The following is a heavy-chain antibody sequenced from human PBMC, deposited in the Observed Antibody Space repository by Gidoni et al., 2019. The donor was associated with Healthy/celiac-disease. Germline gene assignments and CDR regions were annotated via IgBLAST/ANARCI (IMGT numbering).Heavy chain of an antibody. CDR2: IGTAGDT. CDR1: GFTFSSYD. D-gene: IGHD2-15*01. J-gene: IGHJ2*01. Sequence: EVQLVESGGGLVQPGGSLRLSCAASGFTFSSYDMHWVRQATGKGLEWVSAIGTAGDTYYPGSVKGRFTISRENAKNPLYLQMNSLRAGDTAVYYCARGGGSWRHWYFDLWGRGTLVTVSS. CDR3: ARGGGSWRHWYFDL. V-gene: IGHV3-13*01.